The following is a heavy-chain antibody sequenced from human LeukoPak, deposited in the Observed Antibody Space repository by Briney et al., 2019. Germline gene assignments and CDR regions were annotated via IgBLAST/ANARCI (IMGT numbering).Heavy chain of an antibody. D-gene: IGHD3-16*01. CDR2: INPNSGGT. CDR1: GYTFTGYY. J-gene: IGHJ6*02. V-gene: IGHV1-2*02. CDR3: ARIMEMPTYYYGMDV. Sequence: GASVKVSCKASGYTFTGYYMHWVRQAPGQGLEWMGWINPNSGGTNYAQKFQGRVTMTRDTSISTAYMELSRLRSEDTAVYYCARIMEMPTYYYGMDVWGQGTTVTVSS.